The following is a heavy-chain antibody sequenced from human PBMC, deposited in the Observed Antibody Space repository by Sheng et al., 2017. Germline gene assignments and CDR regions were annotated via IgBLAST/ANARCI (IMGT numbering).Heavy chain of an antibody. CDR3: AKVLGFYYFDF. CDR1: GFSVSDHY. CDR2: ISSGGST. J-gene: IGHJ4*02. V-gene: IGHV3-53*01. Sequence: EVQLVESGGGLIQPGRSLRLSCAASGFSVSDHYMSWVRQAPGKGVEWISLISSGGSTYYADSVKGRFALSRDTSRNTLHLQMNSLRVEDTAVYYCAKVLGFYYFDFWGQGALVTVSS. D-gene: IGHD1-26*01.